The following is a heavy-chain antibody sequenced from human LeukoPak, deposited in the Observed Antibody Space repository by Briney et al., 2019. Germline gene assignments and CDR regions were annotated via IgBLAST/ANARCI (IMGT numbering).Heavy chain of an antibody. V-gene: IGHV4-31*03. Sequence: PSETLSLTCTVSGVSISSGGYYWSWIRQHPGKGLEWIGYIYYSGSTYYNPSLKSRVTISVDTSKNQFSLKLSSVTAADTAVYYCARGSIPGDYYDSSGLYYWGQGTLVTVSS. J-gene: IGHJ4*02. CDR2: IYYSGST. D-gene: IGHD3-22*01. CDR1: GVSISSGGYY. CDR3: ARGSIPGDYYDSSGLYY.